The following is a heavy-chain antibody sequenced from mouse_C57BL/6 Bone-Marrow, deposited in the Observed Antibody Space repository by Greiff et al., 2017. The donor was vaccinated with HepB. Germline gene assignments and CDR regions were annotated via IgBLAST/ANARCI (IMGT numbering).Heavy chain of an antibody. Sequence: VQLQQSGAELVRPGTSVKVSCKASGYAFTNYLIEWVKQRPGQGLEWIGVINPGSGGTNYNEKFKGKATLTADKSSSTAYMQLNSLTSEDSAVYFCERSNLLRSSYWGQGTLVTVSA. D-gene: IGHD1-1*01. CDR3: ERSNLLRSSY. CDR2: INPGSGGT. CDR1: GYAFTNYL. V-gene: IGHV1-54*01. J-gene: IGHJ3*01.